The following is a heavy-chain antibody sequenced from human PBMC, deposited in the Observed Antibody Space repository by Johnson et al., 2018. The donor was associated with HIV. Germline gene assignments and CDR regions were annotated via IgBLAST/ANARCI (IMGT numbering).Heavy chain of an antibody. J-gene: IGHJ3*02. V-gene: IGHV3-30*03. CDR2: ISYDGSNK. CDR1: GFTFSSYG. CDR3: AREDMEWGAFDI. Sequence: QLVESGGGVVQPGRSLRLSCAASGFTFSSYGMHWVRQAPGKGLEWVAVISYDGSNKYYADSVKGRFTISRDNSKNTLYFQMNSLRADDTAVYYCAREDMEWGAFDIWGQGTMVTVSS. D-gene: IGHD3-3*01.